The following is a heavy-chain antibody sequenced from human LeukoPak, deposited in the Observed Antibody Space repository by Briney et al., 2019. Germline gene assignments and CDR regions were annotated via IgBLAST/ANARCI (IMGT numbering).Heavy chain of an antibody. V-gene: IGHV1-18*04. CDR3: AREEAAAGPKFFDY. D-gene: IGHD6-13*01. CDR1: GYTFTSYG. CDR2: ISAYNGNT. J-gene: IGHJ4*02. Sequence: GASVKVSCKASGYTFTSYGISWVRQAPGQGLEWMGWISAYNGNTNYAQKLQGRVTMTTDTSTSTAYMELRSLRSDDTAVYYCAREEAAAGPKFFDYWGQGTLVTVSS.